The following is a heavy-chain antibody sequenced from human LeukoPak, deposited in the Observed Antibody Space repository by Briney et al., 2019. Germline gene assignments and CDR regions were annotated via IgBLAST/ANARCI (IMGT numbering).Heavy chain of an antibody. CDR3: ARGVVAARRRYYYMDV. J-gene: IGHJ6*03. V-gene: IGHV1-8*01. D-gene: IGHD6-6*01. CDR2: MNPNSGNT. Sequence: ASVKVSCKASGYTFTSCDINWVRQATGQGLEWMGWMNPNSGNTGYAQKFQGRVTMTRNTSISTAYMELSSLRSEDTAVYYCARGVVAARRRYYYMDVWGKGTTVTVSS. CDR1: GYTFTSCD.